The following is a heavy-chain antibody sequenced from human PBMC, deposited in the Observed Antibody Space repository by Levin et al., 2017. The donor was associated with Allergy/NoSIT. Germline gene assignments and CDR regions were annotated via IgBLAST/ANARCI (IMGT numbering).Heavy chain of an antibody. V-gene: IGHV3-74*01. Sequence: GGSLRLSCVASGFTFSSYWMHWVRQTPGKGLVCVSRINGDGSTTTYADSVKGRFTISRDNAKNTLYLQMNSLRAEDTAVYYCARARYWTSGDCYSDTWGQGTLVTVSS. CDR1: GFTFSSYW. CDR2: INGDGSTT. D-gene: IGHD2-8*01. J-gene: IGHJ4*02. CDR3: ARARYWTSGDCYSDT.